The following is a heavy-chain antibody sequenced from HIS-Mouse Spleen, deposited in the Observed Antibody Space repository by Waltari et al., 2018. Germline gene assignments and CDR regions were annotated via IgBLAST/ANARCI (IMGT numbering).Heavy chain of an antibody. CDR2: ISMSSSYR. CDR3: ARDPSGYDNH. CDR1: GFTFSSYS. V-gene: IGHV3-21*01. D-gene: IGHD5-12*01. J-gene: IGHJ5*02. Sequence: EVQLVESGGGLVKPGGSLRLSCAASGFTFSSYSMNWVGQAPGKVLECVSSISMSSSYRYYADSVKGRFTISRDNAKNSLYLQMNSLRAEDTAVYYCARDPSGYDNHWGQGTLVTVSS.